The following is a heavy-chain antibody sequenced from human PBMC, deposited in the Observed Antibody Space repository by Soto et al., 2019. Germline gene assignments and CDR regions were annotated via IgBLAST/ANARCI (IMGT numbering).Heavy chain of an antibody. D-gene: IGHD2-2*01. CDR3: ARGKYADYYYMDD. V-gene: IGHV3-21*01. J-gene: IGHJ6*03. Sequence: VQLVESGGGLVKPGGSLRLSCVVSGFTFSSYSMNWVRQAPGKGLEWVSSISSSSSYIHNADSGKGRFTISRDNAKNSVYLQMTSLRAEDTAVYYCARGKYADYYYMDDWGKGTRSPSP. CDR1: GFTFSSYS. CDR2: ISSSSSYI.